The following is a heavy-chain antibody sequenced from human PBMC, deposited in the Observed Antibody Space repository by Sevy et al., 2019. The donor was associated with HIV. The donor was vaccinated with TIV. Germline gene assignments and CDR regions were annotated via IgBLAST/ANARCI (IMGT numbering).Heavy chain of an antibody. D-gene: IGHD4-17*01. Sequence: GGSLRLSCAASGFTFSRYVMNWVRQAPGKGLEWVSTISGSGAATYYADSVKGRFTISRDNSKNALYLQMNSLRAEDTAVYYCAGAYGDYEDYWGQGTLVTVSS. V-gene: IGHV3-23*01. CDR2: ISGSGAAT. CDR3: AGAYGDYEDY. CDR1: GFTFSRYV. J-gene: IGHJ4*02.